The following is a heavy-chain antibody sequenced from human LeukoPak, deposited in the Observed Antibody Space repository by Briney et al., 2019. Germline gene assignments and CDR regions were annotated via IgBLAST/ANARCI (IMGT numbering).Heavy chain of an antibody. D-gene: IGHD2-2*02. CDR2: IYYSGST. CDR3: ARWGIVVVPAAIYNWFDP. V-gene: IGHV4-39*07. J-gene: IGHJ5*02. CDR1: GGSISSSSYY. Sequence: SETLSLTCTVSGGSISSSSYYWGWIRQPPGKGLEWIGSIYYSGSTYYNPSLKSRVTISVDTSKNQFSLKLSSVTAADTAVYYCARWGIVVVPAAIYNWFDPWGQGTLVTVSS.